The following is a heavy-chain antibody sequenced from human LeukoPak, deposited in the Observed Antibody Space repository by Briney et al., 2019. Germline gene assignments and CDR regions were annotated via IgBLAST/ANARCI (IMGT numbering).Heavy chain of an antibody. D-gene: IGHD3-22*01. Sequence: GGPLRLSCAASGFTFSSYAMHWVRQAPGKGLEYVSAISSNGGSTYYANSVKGRFTISRDNSKNTLYLQMGSLRAEDMAVYYCARADFFGYYDSSGYLGGFFDYWGQGTLVTVSS. V-gene: IGHV3-64*01. CDR3: ARADFFGYYDSSGYLGGFFDY. CDR2: ISSNGGST. J-gene: IGHJ4*02. CDR1: GFTFSSYA.